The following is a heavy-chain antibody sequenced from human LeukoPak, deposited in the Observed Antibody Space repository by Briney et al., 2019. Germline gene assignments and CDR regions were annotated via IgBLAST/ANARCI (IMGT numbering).Heavy chain of an antibody. D-gene: IGHD1-26*01. CDR1: GFTVSDSY. V-gene: IGHV3-66*01. Sequence: GGSLRLSCAASGFTVSDSYMSWVRQAPGKGLEWVSIIYSGGTAYYADSVKGRFTISRDNSKNTLYLQMNSLRAEDTAVYYCARDPGGSYLDYWGQGTLVTVSS. CDR3: ARDPGGSYLDY. J-gene: IGHJ4*02. CDR2: IYSGGTA.